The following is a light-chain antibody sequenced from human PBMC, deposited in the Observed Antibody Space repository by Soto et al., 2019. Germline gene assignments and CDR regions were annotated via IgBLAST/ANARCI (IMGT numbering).Light chain of an antibody. CDR2: EVS. CDR1: SSDVGGYNY. J-gene: IGLJ2*01. Sequence: QSALTQPASVSGSPGQSITISCTGTSSDVGGYNYVSWYQQHPGKAPKLMIYEVSNRPSGVSNRFSGSKSGNTASLTISGLQAEDEADYYCSSYTSSNTVVFGGGTKLPS. CDR3: SSYTSSNTVV. V-gene: IGLV2-14*01.